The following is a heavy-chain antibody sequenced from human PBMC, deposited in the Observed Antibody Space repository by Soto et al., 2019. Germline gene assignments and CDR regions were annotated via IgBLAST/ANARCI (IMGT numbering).Heavy chain of an antibody. CDR2: ISGGGDST. Sequence: EVQLLESGGGLVQPGGSLRLSCAASGFTFSSYAMRWVRQAPVKGLEWVSAISGGGDSTYYSDSVKGRFTTSRDNSKNTLYLQMNSLRAEDTAVYYCARRGSGSYYDYWGQGTLVTVSS. J-gene: IGHJ4*02. CDR1: GFTFSSYA. CDR3: ARRGSGSYYDY. D-gene: IGHD1-26*01. V-gene: IGHV3-23*01.